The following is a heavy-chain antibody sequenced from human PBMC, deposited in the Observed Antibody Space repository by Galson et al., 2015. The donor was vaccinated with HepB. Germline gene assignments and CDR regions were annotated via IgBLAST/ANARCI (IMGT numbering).Heavy chain of an antibody. CDR1: GFTFSSYA. J-gene: IGHJ1*01. CDR2: ISGSGGST. CDR3: AKDWGYCSSTSCYRRGISHEYFQH. V-gene: IGHV3-23*01. Sequence: SLRLSCAASGFTFSSYAMSWVRQAPGKGLEWVSAISGSGGSTYYADSVKGRFTISRDNSKNTLYLQMNSLRAEDTVVYYCAKDWGYCSSTSCYRRGISHEYFQHWGQGTLVTVSS. D-gene: IGHD2-2*02.